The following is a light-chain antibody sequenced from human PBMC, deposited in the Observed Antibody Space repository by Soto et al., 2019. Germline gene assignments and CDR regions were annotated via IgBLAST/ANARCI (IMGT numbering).Light chain of an antibody. CDR2: AAS. CDR1: QGISSY. CDR3: QQLNSYSSIT. J-gene: IGKJ5*01. V-gene: IGKV1-9*01. Sequence: DIQLIQSPSFRAASVGERVAITCRASQGISSYLAWYQQKPGKAPKLLIYAASTLQSGVPSRFSGSGSGTEFTLTISSLQPEDFATYYCQQLNSYSSITFGQGTRLENK.